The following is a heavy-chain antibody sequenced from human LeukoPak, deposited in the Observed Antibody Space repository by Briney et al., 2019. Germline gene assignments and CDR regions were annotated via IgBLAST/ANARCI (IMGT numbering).Heavy chain of an antibody. CDR1: GYTFTSYY. Sequence: VSVKVSCKASGYTFTSYYMHWVRQAPGQGLQWMGIINPSGGTTNYAQKFQGRVTMTEDASTDTAYMELSSLRSEDTAVYYCARLLDYWGQGTLVTVSS. CDR2: INPSGGTT. V-gene: IGHV1-46*01. CDR3: ARLLDY. J-gene: IGHJ4*02.